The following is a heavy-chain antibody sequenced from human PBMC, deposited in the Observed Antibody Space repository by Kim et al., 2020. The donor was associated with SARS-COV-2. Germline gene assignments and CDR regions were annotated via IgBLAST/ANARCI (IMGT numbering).Heavy chain of an antibody. CDR2: IKSDGSST. D-gene: IGHD4-4*01. Sequence: GGSLRLSCAASGFTFSSYWMHWVRQSPGKGLEWVSRIKSDGSSTNNADSVKGRYIISRDNAKNTLFLQMNSPGGEDTAVYYCARGLKVDPASLRQYDALDVWGQGTMVTVAS. J-gene: IGHJ3*01. V-gene: IGHV3-74*01. CDR1: GFTFSSYW. CDR3: ARGLKVDPASLRQYDALDV.